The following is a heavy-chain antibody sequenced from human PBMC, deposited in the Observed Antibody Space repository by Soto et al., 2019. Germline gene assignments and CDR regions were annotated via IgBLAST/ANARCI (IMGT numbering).Heavy chain of an antibody. J-gene: IGHJ3*02. Sequence: GKGLEWVSSISSSSYIYYADSVKGRFTISRDNAKNSLYLQMNSLRAEDTAVYYCARGGYYYGSGSYYNALDAFDIWGQGTMVTVSS. CDR2: ISSSSYI. V-gene: IGHV3-21*01. D-gene: IGHD3-10*01. CDR3: ARGGYYYGSGSYYNALDAFDI.